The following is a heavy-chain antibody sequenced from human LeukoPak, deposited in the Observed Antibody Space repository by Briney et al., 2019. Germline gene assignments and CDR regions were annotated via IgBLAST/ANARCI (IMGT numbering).Heavy chain of an antibody. CDR2: IIPIFGTA. J-gene: IGHJ4*02. CDR1: GGTFSSYA. Sequence: SVKVSCEASGGTFSSYAISWVRQAPGQGLEWMGRIIPIFGTANYAQKFQGRVTITTDESTSTAYMELSSLRSEDTAVYYCARDLYYYDSSGYPSPFDYWGQGTLVTVSS. CDR3: ARDLYYYDSSGYPSPFDY. D-gene: IGHD3-22*01. V-gene: IGHV1-69*05.